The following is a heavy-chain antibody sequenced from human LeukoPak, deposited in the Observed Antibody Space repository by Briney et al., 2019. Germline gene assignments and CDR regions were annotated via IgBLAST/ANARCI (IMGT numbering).Heavy chain of an antibody. V-gene: IGHV3-30*04. Sequence: GGSLRLSCAASGFTFSSYAMHWVRQAPGKGLEWVAVISYDGSNKYYADSVKGRFTISRDNAKNSLYLQMNSLRAEDTAVYYCARDSVAGYEVYFDYWGQGTLVTVSS. CDR2: ISYDGSNK. CDR3: ARDSVAGYEVYFDY. CDR1: GFTFSSYA. J-gene: IGHJ4*02. D-gene: IGHD5-12*01.